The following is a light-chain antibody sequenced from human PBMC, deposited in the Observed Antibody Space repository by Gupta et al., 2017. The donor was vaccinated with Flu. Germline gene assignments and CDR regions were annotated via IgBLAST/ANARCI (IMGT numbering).Light chain of an antibody. V-gene: IGKV1-39*01. CDR2: AAS. CDR1: QSICSY. CDR3: QQRYSTPVT. Sequence: DIQMTQSPSSLSASVGDRVTITCRASQSICSYLNWYQQKPGKAPKLLIYAASRVKSGVPSRFSGSGSGTDFTLTISSRQPEDFANYYCQQRYSTPVTFGHGTKVDIK. J-gene: IGKJ3*01.